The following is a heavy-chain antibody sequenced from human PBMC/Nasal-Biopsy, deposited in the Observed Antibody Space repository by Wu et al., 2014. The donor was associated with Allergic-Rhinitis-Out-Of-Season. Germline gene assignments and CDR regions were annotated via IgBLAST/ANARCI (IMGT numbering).Heavy chain of an antibody. V-gene: IGHV4-34*01. CDR3: ARLYDNYFFDY. Sequence: TLSLTCAVYGESFSGYYWNWIRQPPGKGLEWIGNFYYSGATYYNPSLKSRVTISVDKSKDQFSLHLTSVTAADTAVYYCARLYDNYFFDYWGLGSLVTVPS. J-gene: IGHJ4*02. CDR1: GESFSGYY. CDR2: FYYSGAT. D-gene: IGHD1-1*01.